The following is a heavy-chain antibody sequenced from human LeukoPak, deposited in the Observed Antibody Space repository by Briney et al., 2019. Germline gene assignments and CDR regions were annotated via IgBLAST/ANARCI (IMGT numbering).Heavy chain of an antibody. V-gene: IGHV4-34*01. CDR1: GGSFSGYY. CDR3: ARGKLGSCTNGVCFPYDWFDP. Sequence: SETLSLTCAVYGGSFSGYYWSWIRQPAGKGLEWTGEINHSGSTNYNPSLKSRVTISVDTSKNQFSLKLSSVTAADTAVYYCARGKLGSCTNGVCFPYDWFDPWGQGTLVTVSS. CDR2: INHSGST. J-gene: IGHJ5*02. D-gene: IGHD2-8*01.